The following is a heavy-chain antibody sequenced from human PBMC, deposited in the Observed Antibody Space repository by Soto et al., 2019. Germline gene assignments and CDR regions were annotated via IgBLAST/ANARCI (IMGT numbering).Heavy chain of an antibody. D-gene: IGHD3-9*01. Sequence: EASVKVSCKASGFTFTSSAVQWVRQARGQRLEWIGWIVVGSGNTNYAQKFQERVTITRDMSTSTAYMELSSLRSEDTAVYYCAAITLTKGYFDWLIDYWGQGTLVTVSS. CDR2: IVVGSGNT. J-gene: IGHJ4*02. V-gene: IGHV1-58*01. CDR3: AAITLTKGYFDWLIDY. CDR1: GFTFTSSA.